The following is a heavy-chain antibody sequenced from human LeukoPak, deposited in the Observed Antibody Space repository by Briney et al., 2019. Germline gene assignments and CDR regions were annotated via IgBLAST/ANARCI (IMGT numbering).Heavy chain of an antibody. V-gene: IGHV4-31*03. CDR1: GGSISSGGYY. CDR2: IYYSGST. J-gene: IGHJ4*02. D-gene: IGHD3-3*01. CDR3: ARAYDFWSGYDPGFDY. Sequence: PSQTLSLTCTVSGGSISSGGYYWSWIRQHPGKGLEWIGYIYYSGSTYYNPSLKSRVTISVDTSKNQFSLKLSSVTAADTAVYYCARAYDFWSGYDPGFDYWGQGTLVTVSP.